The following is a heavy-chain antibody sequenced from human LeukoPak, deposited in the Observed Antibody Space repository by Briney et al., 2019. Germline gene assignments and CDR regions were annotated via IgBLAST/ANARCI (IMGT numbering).Heavy chain of an antibody. V-gene: IGHV1-3*01. Sequence: ASVKVSCEASGYTFTSYAIHWVRQAPGQRLEWMGWINAGNGNTKYSQKFQGRVTITRDTSASTAYMELSSLGSEDTAVYYCARSASWRYYFDYWGQGTLVTVSS. CDR1: GYTFTSYA. CDR3: ARSASWRYYFDY. J-gene: IGHJ4*02. CDR2: INAGNGNT.